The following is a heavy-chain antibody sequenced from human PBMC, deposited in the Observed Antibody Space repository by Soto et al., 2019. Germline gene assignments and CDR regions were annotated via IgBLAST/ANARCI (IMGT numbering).Heavy chain of an antibody. CDR2: ISNTGSDI. V-gene: IGHV3-11*01. CDR3: ARVSGQWLLSY. Sequence: PGGSLRLSCAASGFIFSDYYMLRIRQAPGKGLEWVSYISNTGSDINYADSVKGRFFVARANTKNSLNLQMNSLRAEDTAMYYCARVSGQWLLSYWGQGTLVTVSS. D-gene: IGHD6-19*01. CDR1: GFIFSDYY. J-gene: IGHJ4*02.